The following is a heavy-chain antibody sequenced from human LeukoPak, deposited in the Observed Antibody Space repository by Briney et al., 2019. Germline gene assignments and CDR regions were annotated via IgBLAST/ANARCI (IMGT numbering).Heavy chain of an antibody. J-gene: IGHJ6*02. D-gene: IGHD3-9*01. CDR2: ISSSSSYI. Sequence: GGSLRLSCAASGFTFSSYSMNWVRQAPGKGLEWVSSISSSSSYIYYADSVKGRFTISRDNAKNSLYPQMNSLRAEDTAVYYCARDLGYYDILTGYFRYYYYYGMDVWGQGTTVTVSS. CDR1: GFTFSSYS. CDR3: ARDLGYYDILTGYFRYYYYYGMDV. V-gene: IGHV3-21*01.